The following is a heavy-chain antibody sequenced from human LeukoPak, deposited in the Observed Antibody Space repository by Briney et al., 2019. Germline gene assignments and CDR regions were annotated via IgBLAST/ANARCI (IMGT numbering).Heavy chain of an antibody. CDR2: INHSGST. Sequence: PSETLSLTCAVYGGSFSGYYWSWIRQPPGKGLEWIGEINHSGSTNYNPSLKSRVTISVDTSKNQFSLKLSSVTAADTAVYYCARRLKGYCSGGSCYRPRYFDYWGQGTLVTVSS. D-gene: IGHD2-15*01. CDR1: GGSFSGYY. CDR3: ARRLKGYCSGGSCYRPRYFDY. J-gene: IGHJ4*02. V-gene: IGHV4-34*01.